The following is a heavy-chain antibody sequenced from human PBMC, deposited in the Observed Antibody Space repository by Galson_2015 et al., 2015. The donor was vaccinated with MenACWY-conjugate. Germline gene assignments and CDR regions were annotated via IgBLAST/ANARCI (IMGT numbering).Heavy chain of an antibody. Sequence: SVKVSCKASGYSFTSYYIHWVRQAPGQGLEWVGVIDPVRDTTKYAQNFQGRVSMTRDTSTTTVFMELSSLRSEDTAVHYCARPPLRWNDPGPFDYWGQGTLVTVSS. CDR2: IDPVRDTT. CDR3: ARPPLRWNDPGPFDY. J-gene: IGHJ4*02. CDR1: GYSFTSYY. D-gene: IGHD1-1*01. V-gene: IGHV1-46*01.